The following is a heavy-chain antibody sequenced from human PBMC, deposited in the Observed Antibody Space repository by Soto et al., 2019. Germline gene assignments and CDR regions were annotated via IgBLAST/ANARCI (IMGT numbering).Heavy chain of an antibody. Sequence: SETLSLTCTVSGGSISSSSYYWGWIRQPPGKGLEWIGSINHSGSTNYNPSLKSRVTISVDTSKNQFSLKLSSVTAADTAVYYCARGQGGDSRSEPWGQGTLVTVSS. V-gene: IGHV4-39*07. CDR3: ARGQGGDSRSEP. J-gene: IGHJ5*02. D-gene: IGHD2-21*02. CDR2: INHSGST. CDR1: GGSISSSSYY.